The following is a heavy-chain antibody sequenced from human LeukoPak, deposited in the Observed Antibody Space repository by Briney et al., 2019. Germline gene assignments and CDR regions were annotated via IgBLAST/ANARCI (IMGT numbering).Heavy chain of an antibody. CDR2: IYSGGST. CDR1: EFTFSSYS. V-gene: IGHV3-53*01. Sequence: PGGSLRLSCAASEFTFSSYSMNWVRQAPGKGLEWVSAIYSGGSTYYADSVKGRFTISRDNSKNTLYLQMNSLRAEDTAVYYCARDPSRDGYNIYWGQGTLVTVSS. J-gene: IGHJ4*02. D-gene: IGHD5-24*01. CDR3: ARDPSRDGYNIY.